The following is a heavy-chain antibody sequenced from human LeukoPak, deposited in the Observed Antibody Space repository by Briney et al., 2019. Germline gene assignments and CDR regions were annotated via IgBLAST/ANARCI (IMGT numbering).Heavy chain of an antibody. CDR3: ASTGSGSYYFDY. Sequence: GASVKVSCKASGYTFTSYYMHWVRQAPGQVLEWMGIINPSGGSTSYAQKFQGRVTMTRDTSTSSVYMELSSLRSEDTAVYYCASTGSGSYYFDYWGQGTLVTVSS. D-gene: IGHD1-26*01. CDR2: INPSGGST. CDR1: GYTFTSYY. J-gene: IGHJ4*02. V-gene: IGHV1-46*01.